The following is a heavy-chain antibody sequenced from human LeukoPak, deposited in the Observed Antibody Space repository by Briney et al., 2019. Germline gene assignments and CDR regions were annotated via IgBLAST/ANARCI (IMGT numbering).Heavy chain of an antibody. V-gene: IGHV3-23*01. Sequence: GGSLRLSCAASGFTFSSYAMSWVRQAPGKGLEWVSAISGSGGSTYYADSVKGRFTISRDNAKNSLYLQMNSLRAEDTAVYYCARVDGWLQSSFDYWGQGTLVTVSS. D-gene: IGHD5-24*01. J-gene: IGHJ4*02. CDR3: ARVDGWLQSSFDY. CDR1: GFTFSSYA. CDR2: ISGSGGST.